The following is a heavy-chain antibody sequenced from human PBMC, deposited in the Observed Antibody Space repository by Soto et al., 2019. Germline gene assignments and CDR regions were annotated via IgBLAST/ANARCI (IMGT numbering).Heavy chain of an antibody. CDR2: INPNSGGT. Sequence: ASVKVSCKASGYTFTGYYMHWVRQAPGQGLEWMGWINPNSGGTNYAQKFQGWVTMTRDTSISTAYMELSRLRSDDTAVYYCARGVVITSSSNYYGMDVWGQGTTVTSP. J-gene: IGHJ6*02. CDR3: ARGVVITSSSNYYGMDV. CDR1: GYTFTGYY. D-gene: IGHD3-22*01. V-gene: IGHV1-2*04.